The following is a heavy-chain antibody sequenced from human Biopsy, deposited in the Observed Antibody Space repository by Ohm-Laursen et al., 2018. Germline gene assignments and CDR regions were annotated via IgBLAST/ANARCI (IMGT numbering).Heavy chain of an antibody. J-gene: IGHJ4*02. D-gene: IGHD5-18*01. CDR3: ARGSSYGYDFDY. CDR1: DGSINSYY. V-gene: IGHV4-59*01. Sequence: TLSLTCTVSDGSINSYYWNWIRQPPGKRLEWIGNIYYSGSTNFNPPLKSRVTISVDTSKNQFSLKLSSVTAADTAVYFCARGSSYGYDFDYWGQGTLVAVSS. CDR2: IYYSGST.